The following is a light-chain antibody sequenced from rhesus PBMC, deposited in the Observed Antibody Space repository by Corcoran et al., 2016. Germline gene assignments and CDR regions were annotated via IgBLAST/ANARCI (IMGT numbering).Light chain of an antibody. CDR2: KAS. V-gene: IGKV1-22*01. CDR3: QQYSSSPRT. J-gene: IGKJ1*01. Sequence: DIQMTQSPSSLSASVGDTVTITFRASQSISSWLAWYQQTPGKAPKLLRSKASTLQSGVPSRFRGRGAGTDVSLTISSLQSEDFATYYCQQYSSSPRTFGQGTKVEIK. CDR1: QSISSW.